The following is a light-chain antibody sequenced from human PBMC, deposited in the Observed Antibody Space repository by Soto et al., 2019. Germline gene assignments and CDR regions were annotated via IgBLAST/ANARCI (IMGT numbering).Light chain of an antibody. CDR1: LMPKKY. V-gene: IGLV3-27*01. CDR3: YSAADTNYA. CDR2: EDS. Sequence: SYELTQPSSVSVSPGQTARITCSGDLMPKKYGRWFQGKPGQAPVLVIYEDSERPSGIPERFXGSSSVTTVTLTISGAQVEDEADYYCYSAADTNYASGTGTKVTVL. J-gene: IGLJ1*01.